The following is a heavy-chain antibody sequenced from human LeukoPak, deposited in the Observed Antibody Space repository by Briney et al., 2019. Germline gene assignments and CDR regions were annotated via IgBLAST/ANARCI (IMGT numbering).Heavy chain of an antibody. V-gene: IGHV4-4*07. CDR3: ARVDLRAAFFDY. CDR1: GGSISSYY. CDR2: IYTSGNT. D-gene: IGHD2-15*01. J-gene: IGHJ4*02. Sequence: SETLSLTCTVSGGSISSYYWIWIRQPAGKGLEWIGRIYTSGNTGYNPSLKSRVTMSVDTSKNQFSLNLSSVTAADTAVYYCARVDLRAAFFDYWGQGTLVTVSS.